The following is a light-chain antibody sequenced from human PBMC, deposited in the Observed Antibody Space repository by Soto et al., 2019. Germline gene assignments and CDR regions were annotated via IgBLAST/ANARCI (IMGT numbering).Light chain of an antibody. J-gene: IGKJ2*01. V-gene: IGKV3-20*01. CDR1: ESVRSNF. CDR2: NAS. CDR3: HQYGRSPYT. Sequence: IVLTQSPGTLSLSPGERATLSCRASESVRSNFLAWYQQKAGPAPRLLIFNASIRATGIPDRFSGSGSWTDFPLTISRLEPEDFAVYYCHQYGRSPYTFGQGTKLDIK.